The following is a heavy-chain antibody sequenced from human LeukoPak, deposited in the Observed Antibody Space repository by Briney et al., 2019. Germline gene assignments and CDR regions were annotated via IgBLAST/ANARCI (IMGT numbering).Heavy chain of an antibody. CDR2: ISISSTYI. J-gene: IGHJ4*02. Sequence: GGSLRLSCAASGFTFSSYTMNWVRQAPGKGLEWVSAISISSTYIYYADSVKGRFTISRDNAKKSLYLQMNSLRAEDTAVYFCARDAAGPDLAAAGSDYWGQGTLVTVSS. V-gene: IGHV3-21*04. D-gene: IGHD6-13*01. CDR3: ARDAAGPDLAAAGSDY. CDR1: GFTFSSYT.